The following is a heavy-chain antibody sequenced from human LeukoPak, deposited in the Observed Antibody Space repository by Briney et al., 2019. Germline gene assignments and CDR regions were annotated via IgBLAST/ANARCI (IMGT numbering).Heavy chain of an antibody. J-gene: IGHJ5*02. CDR2: INPNSGGT. D-gene: IGHD6-6*01. Sequence: ASVKVSCKASGYTFTGYYMHWVRQAPGQGLEWMGWINPNSGGTNYAQKFQGRVTMTRDTSISTAYMELSRLRSDDTAVYYCARAARLSIAARGGDRTWFDPWGQGTLVTVSS. CDR1: GYTFTGYY. V-gene: IGHV1-2*02. CDR3: ARAARLSIAARGGDRTWFDP.